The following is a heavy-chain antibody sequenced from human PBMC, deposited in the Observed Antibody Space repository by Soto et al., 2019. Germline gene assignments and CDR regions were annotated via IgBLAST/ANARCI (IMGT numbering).Heavy chain of an antibody. J-gene: IGHJ4*02. D-gene: IGHD1-1*01. V-gene: IGHV3-74*01. CDR1: GFNLGSYW. CDR3: ARRGLEPFDY. Sequence: GGSLRLSCAASGFNLGSYWIHWVRQAPGKGLVWVSRINDYGTTINYAESVEGRFTISRDDAKSEVYLQMNNLRAEDTAVYYCARRGLEPFDYWGQGALVTVSS. CDR2: INDYGTTI.